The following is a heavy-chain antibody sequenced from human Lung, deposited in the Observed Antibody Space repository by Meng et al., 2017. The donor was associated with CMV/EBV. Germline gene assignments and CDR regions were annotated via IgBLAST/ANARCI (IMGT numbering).Heavy chain of an antibody. CDR2: ISWDGGST. D-gene: IGHD2-2*01. V-gene: IGHV3-43*01. CDR3: AKEGRYCSSTSCFYYFDY. CDR1: GFTFDDYT. J-gene: IGHJ4*02. Sequence: GEXXKISCAASGFTFDDYTMHWVRQAPGKGLEWVSLISWDGGSTYYADSVKGRFTISRDNSKNSLYLQMNSLRTEDTALYYCAKEGRYCSSTSCFYYFDYWGQGTXVTVSS.